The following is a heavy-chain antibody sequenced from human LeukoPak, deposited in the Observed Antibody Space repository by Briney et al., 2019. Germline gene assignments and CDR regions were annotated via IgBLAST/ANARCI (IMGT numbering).Heavy chain of an antibody. J-gene: IGHJ4*02. Sequence: GPTLVEPTQTLTLTCTFSGFSLSTSGVGVGWIRQPPGKALEWLAVIYWDDDKRYNPSLKSRLTIFKDTSKNQVLLKMTNVDPVDTGTYYCAHRRPGHLTGWDNSYFDNCDPGTLVTVSS. V-gene: IGHV2-5*02. D-gene: IGHD1/OR15-1a*01. CDR2: IYWDDDK. CDR3: AHRRPGHLTGWDNSYFDN. CDR1: GFSLSTSGVG.